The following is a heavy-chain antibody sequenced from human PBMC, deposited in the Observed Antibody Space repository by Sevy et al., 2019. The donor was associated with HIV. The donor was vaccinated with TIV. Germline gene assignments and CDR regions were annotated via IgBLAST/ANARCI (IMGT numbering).Heavy chain of an antibody. CDR3: AKDLAVAGPYYFDY. D-gene: IGHD6-19*01. J-gene: IGHJ4*02. Sequence: GGSLRLSCAASGFTFSSYGMHWVRQAPGKGLEWVAFIRYDGSNKYYADSVKGRFTISRDKSKNTLYLQMNSLRAEDTAVYYCAKDLAVAGPYYFDYWGQGTLVTVSS. CDR1: GFTFSSYG. V-gene: IGHV3-30*02. CDR2: IRYDGSNK.